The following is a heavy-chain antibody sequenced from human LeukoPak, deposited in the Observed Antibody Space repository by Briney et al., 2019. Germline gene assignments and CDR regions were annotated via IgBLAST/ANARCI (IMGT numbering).Heavy chain of an antibody. D-gene: IGHD2-15*01. CDR3: ARDQAAALYYFDY. Sequence: ASVKVSCKASGYTFTSYAMHWVRQAPGQRLEWMGWINAGNGNTKYSQKFRGRVTITRDTSASTAYMELSSLRSEDTAVYYCARDQAAALYYFDYWGQGTLVTVSS. V-gene: IGHV1-3*01. CDR1: GYTFTSYA. J-gene: IGHJ4*02. CDR2: INAGNGNT.